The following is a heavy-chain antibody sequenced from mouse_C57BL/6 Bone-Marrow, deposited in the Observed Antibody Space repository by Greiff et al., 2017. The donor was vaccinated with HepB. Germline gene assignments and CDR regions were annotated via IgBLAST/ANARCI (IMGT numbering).Heavy chain of an antibody. D-gene: IGHD1-3*01. V-gene: IGHV1-55*01. Sequence: QVQLQQSGAELVKPGASVKMSCKASGYTFTSYWITWVKQRPGQGLEWIGDIYPGSGRTNYNKKFKDKATLTVDTSSSTAYMQLSSLTSEDSAVYYCSREAVGEWYFDVWGTGTTVTVSS. J-gene: IGHJ1*03. CDR2: IYPGSGRT. CDR1: GYTFTSYW. CDR3: SREAVGEWYFDV.